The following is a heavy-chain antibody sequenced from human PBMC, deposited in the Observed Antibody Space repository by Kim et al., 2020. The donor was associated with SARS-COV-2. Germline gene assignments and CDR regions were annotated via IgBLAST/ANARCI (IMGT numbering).Heavy chain of an antibody. Sequence: STYYADSVKGRFTISRDNSKNTLYLQMNSLRAEDTAVYYCASLHSSGYSIWGQGTLVTVSS. V-gene: IGHV3-66*01. CDR3: ASLHSSGYSI. CDR2: ST. D-gene: IGHD3-22*01. J-gene: IGHJ4*02.